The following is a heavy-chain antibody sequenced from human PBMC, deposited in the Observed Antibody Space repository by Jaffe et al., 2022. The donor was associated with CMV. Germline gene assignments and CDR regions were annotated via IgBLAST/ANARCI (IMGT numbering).Heavy chain of an antibody. V-gene: IGHV4-4*02. CDR2: IYHSGST. CDR3: ARDYYDFWSGESYYYYMDV. D-gene: IGHD3-3*01. Sequence: QVQLQESGPGLVKPSGTLSLTCAVSGGSISSSNWWSWVRQPPGKGLEWIGEIYHSGSTNYNPSLKSRVTISVDKSKNQFSLKLSSVTAADTAVYYCARDYYDFWSGESYYYYMDVWGKGTTVTVSS. CDR1: GGSISSSNW. J-gene: IGHJ6*03.